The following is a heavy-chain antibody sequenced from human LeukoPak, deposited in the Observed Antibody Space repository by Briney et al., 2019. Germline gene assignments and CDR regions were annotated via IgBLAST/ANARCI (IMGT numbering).Heavy chain of an antibody. V-gene: IGHV3-30-3*01. Sequence: GGSLRLSCAASGFTFSSYAMHWVRQAPGKGLEWVAVISYDGSNKYYADSMKGRFTISRDNSKNTLYLQMNSLRAEDTAVYYCARGRGSLPTKNVDTAMVTGYFDYWGQGTLVTVSS. D-gene: IGHD5-18*01. CDR3: ARGRGSLPTKNVDTAMVTGYFDY. CDR2: ISYDGSNK. CDR1: GFTFSSYA. J-gene: IGHJ4*02.